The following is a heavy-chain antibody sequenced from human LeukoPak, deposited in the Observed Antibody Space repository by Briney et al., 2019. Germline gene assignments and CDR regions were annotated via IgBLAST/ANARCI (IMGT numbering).Heavy chain of an antibody. J-gene: IGHJ4*02. CDR3: AGDKWQQSHLFAF. CDR1: GFTFSSYG. CDR2: MWYDGSNK. Sequence: QPGRSLRLSCAASGFTFSSYGMHWVRQAPGKGLEWVAVMWYDGSNKYYADSVKGRFTISRDNSKNTLYLQMNSLRAEDMVVYYCAGDKWQQSHLFAFWGQRILVTVSS. V-gene: IGHV3-33*01. D-gene: IGHD5-24*01.